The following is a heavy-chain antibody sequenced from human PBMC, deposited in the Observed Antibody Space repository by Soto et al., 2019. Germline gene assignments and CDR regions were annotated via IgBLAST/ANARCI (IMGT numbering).Heavy chain of an antibody. V-gene: IGHV1-3*01. J-gene: IGHJ5*02. D-gene: IGHD3-10*01. CDR2: INAGNGDT. CDR1: GYTFTRYA. CDR3: AAGDFVLLWFAV. Sequence: GASVKVSCKASGYTFTRYAMHWVRQAPGQRLEWMGWINAGNGDTKYSQKFQDRVTFTRDTSTSTAYMELSSLRSEDTAVYYCAAGDFVLLWFAVWGQGTLVSVSS.